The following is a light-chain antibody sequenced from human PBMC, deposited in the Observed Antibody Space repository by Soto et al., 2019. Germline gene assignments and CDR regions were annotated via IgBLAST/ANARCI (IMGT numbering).Light chain of an antibody. J-gene: IGKJ4*01. Sequence: DIQMTQSPSSLSASVGDRVTITCRASQDISYSLAWYQQKPGKVPKVLIYATSILQSGVPARFSGSGSGTDFTLHISSLQPEDVGTYYCLNYNSAPLTFGGGTKVEI. CDR3: LNYNSAPLT. CDR2: ATS. V-gene: IGKV1-27*01. CDR1: QDISYS.